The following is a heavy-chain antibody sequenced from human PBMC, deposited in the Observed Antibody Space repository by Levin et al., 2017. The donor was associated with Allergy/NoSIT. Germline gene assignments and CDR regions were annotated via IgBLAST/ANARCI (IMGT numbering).Heavy chain of an antibody. V-gene: IGHV3-30*04. CDR1: GFTFSSYA. CDR2: ISYDGSNK. J-gene: IGHJ4*02. CDR3: ARGMVYAIWEYFDY. Sequence: PGGSLRLSCAASGFTFSSYAMHWVRQAPGKGLEWVAVISYDGSNKYYADSVKGRFTISRDNSKNTLYLQMNSLRAEDTAVYYCARGMVYAIWEYFDYWGQGTLVTVSS. D-gene: IGHD2-8*01.